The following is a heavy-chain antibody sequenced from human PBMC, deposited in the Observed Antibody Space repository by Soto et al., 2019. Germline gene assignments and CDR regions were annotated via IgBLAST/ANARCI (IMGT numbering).Heavy chain of an antibody. D-gene: IGHD6-6*01. V-gene: IGHV3-7*01. Sequence: GGSLRLSCAASGFTFSSYWMSWVRQAPGKGLEWVANIKQDGSEKYYVDSVKGRFTISGDNAKNSLYLQMNSLRAEDTAVYYCARSIAARLNWFDPWGQGTLVTVSS. CDR2: IKQDGSEK. CDR1: GFTFSSYW. CDR3: ARSIAARLNWFDP. J-gene: IGHJ5*02.